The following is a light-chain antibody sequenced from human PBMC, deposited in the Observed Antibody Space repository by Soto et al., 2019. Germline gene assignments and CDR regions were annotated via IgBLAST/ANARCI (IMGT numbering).Light chain of an antibody. CDR3: QQLSNWTPIIT. J-gene: IGKJ3*01. Sequence: EIMLTQSPATLSLSPGERASLSCRASQSVTTYLAWYQQKPGQAPRLLIYDASNRATGIPARFSGSGSGTDFTLTISSVELEDFAASDCQQLSNWTPIITFGPGNKVDLK. CDR2: DAS. V-gene: IGKV3-11*01. CDR1: QSVTTY.